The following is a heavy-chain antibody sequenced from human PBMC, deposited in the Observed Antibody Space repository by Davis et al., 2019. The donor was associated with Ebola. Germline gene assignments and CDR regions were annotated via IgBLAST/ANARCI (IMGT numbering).Heavy chain of an antibody. CDR2: ISAYNGNT. J-gene: IGHJ4*02. CDR3: ARDRTFDY. V-gene: IGHV1-18*01. CDR1: GYTITSYG. Sequence: ASVTVSCMASGYTITSYGISWVRQSPGQGLEWMGWISAYNGNTNYAQKLQGRVTMTTDTSTSTAYMELSSLRSEDKAVYYCARDRTFDYWGQGTLVTVSS.